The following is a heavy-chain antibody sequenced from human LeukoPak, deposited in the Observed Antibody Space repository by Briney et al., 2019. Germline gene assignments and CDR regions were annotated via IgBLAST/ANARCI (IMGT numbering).Heavy chain of an antibody. CDR2: INPNSGGT. V-gene: IGHV1-2*02. Sequence: ASVTVSYKSSEYTFTVYYMHWVRQAPGQGREGMGWINPNSGGTNYAQKFQGRVTMTSDTSISTAYMELSRLRSDDTAVYYCARAPYYYDSSGYSYNWFDPWGQGTLVTVSS. D-gene: IGHD3-22*01. J-gene: IGHJ5*02. CDR1: EYTFTVYY. CDR3: ARAPYYYDSSGYSYNWFDP.